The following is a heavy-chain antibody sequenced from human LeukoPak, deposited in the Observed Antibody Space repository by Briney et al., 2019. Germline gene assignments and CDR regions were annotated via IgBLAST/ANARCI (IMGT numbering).Heavy chain of an antibody. J-gene: IGHJ4*02. V-gene: IGHV3-23*01. CDR1: GFTFSNYA. Sequence: PGGSLRLSCAASGFTFSNYAMSWVRQAPGKGLEWVSGISGSGDATWYADSVKGRFTISRDNSKNTVNLQMNSLRPEDTAVYYCVKCSGGSCYASGAFDYWGQGTLVTVSS. CDR3: VKCSGGSCYASGAFDY. CDR2: ISGSGDAT. D-gene: IGHD2-15*01.